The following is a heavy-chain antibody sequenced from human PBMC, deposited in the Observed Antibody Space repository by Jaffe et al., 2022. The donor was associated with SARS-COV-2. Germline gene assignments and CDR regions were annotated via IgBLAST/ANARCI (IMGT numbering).Heavy chain of an antibody. J-gene: IGHJ4*02. CDR3: AAGGLDYSYRFDY. V-gene: IGHV1-46*01. CDR2: MIGSSGRT. Sequence: QVQLVQSGAELKKPGASVKVSCKASGYSLTRLYIHWLRQAPGQGLEWMGIMIGSSGRTSSAQKFQDRVTLTWDTSSSTVYMEVSSLKSEDTAVYYCAAGGLDYSYRFDYWGQGTLVTVSS. D-gene: IGHD4-4*01. CDR1: GYSLTRLY.